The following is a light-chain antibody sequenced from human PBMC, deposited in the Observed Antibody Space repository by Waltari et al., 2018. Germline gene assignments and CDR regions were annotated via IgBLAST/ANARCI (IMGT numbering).Light chain of an antibody. V-gene: IGLV2-14*03. CDR3: CAYTGSVWV. J-gene: IGLJ3*02. Sequence: QSALTQPASVSGSPGQSITMSCTGTSSDIGSQKYVSWYQQHPGKAPKLMIYGVSERPSGVSNRFSGSKSVNTASLTISGLQADDEADYYCCAYTGSVWVFGGGTK. CDR2: GVS. CDR1: SSDIGSQKY.